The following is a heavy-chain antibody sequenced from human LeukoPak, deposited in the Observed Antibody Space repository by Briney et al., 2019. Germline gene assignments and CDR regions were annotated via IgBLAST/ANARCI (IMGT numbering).Heavy chain of an antibody. J-gene: IGHJ6*03. CDR3: ARDVTYCSSTSCLNYYYYMDV. Sequence: SVEVSCKASGGTFSSYAISWVRQAPGQGLEWMGGIIPIFGTANYAQKFQGRVTITTDESTSTAYMELSSLRSEDTAVYYCARDVTYCSSTSCLNYYYYMDVWGKGTTVTVSS. CDR1: GGTFSSYA. V-gene: IGHV1-69*05. D-gene: IGHD2-2*01. CDR2: IIPIFGTA.